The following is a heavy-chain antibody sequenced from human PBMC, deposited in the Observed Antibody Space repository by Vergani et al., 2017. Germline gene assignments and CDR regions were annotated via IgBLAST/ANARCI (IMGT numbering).Heavy chain of an antibody. V-gene: IGHV4-34*02. CDR3: ASRRPRLNLGSKSNAGTFDS. Sequence: QVHLQQRGAGVLKPSETLSLTCGVIGGSLSGYFWSWIRQSPGRGLEWIGEITAIGSAKYSPSATSRVTISVDTSRGEFTLTVNSVTAAVTGLYFCASRRPRLNLGSKSNAGTFDSWGQGTLVTVSS. D-gene: IGHD3-10*01. CDR2: ITAIGSA. J-gene: IGHJ4*02. CDR1: GGSLSGYF.